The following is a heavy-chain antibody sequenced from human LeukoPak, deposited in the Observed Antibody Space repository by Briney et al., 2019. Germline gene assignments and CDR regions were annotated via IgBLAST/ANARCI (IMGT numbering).Heavy chain of an antibody. V-gene: IGHV3-23*01. CDR2: ISSSADST. D-gene: IGHD4-23*01. Sequence: GWSLRPSCEASGFTFSSYAMSWVRQAPGKGLAWVSVISSSADSTYYADSVKGRFTISRDNSKNTLFLQMNSLRAEDTAVYYCAKPLEKYTYGGNFDYWGQGILVTVST. CDR3: AKPLEKYTYGGNFDY. CDR1: GFTFSSYA. J-gene: IGHJ4*02.